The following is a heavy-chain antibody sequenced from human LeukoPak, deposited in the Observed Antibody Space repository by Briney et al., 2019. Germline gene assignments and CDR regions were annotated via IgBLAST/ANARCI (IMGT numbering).Heavy chain of an antibody. Sequence: SETLSLTCTVSGGSISSYYWSWIRQPPGKGLEWIGYIYYSGSTNYNPSLKSRVTISVDTSKNQFSLKLSSVTAADPAVYYCARADYDFWSGYSAFDYWGQGTLVTVSS. D-gene: IGHD3-3*01. V-gene: IGHV4-59*01. J-gene: IGHJ4*02. CDR1: GGSISSYY. CDR3: ARADYDFWSGYSAFDY. CDR2: IYYSGST.